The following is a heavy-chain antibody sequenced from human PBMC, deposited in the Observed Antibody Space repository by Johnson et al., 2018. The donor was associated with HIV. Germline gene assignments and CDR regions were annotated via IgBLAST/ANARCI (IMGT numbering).Heavy chain of an antibody. V-gene: IGHV3-66*01. CDR1: GFTVSSNY. CDR3: TTPRPNWGLNAFDI. CDR2: IYSGGST. J-gene: IGHJ3*02. Sequence: VQLVESGGGLVQPGGSLRLSCAASGFTVSSNYMSWVRQAPGKGLEWVSVIYSGGSTYYADSVKGRFTISRDNSKNTLDLQMNSLKTEDTAVYYCTTPRPNWGLNAFDIWGQGTMVTVSS. D-gene: IGHD7-27*01.